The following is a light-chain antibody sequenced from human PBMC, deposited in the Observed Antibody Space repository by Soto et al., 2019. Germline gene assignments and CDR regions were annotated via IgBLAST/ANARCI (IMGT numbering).Light chain of an antibody. CDR3: QQRSNWPPWT. Sequence: EIVFTHSPATLSFSPVERATLSCRASQSVSSYLAWYQQKPGQAPRLLIYDASNRATGIPARFSGSGSGTDFTLTISSLEPEDFAVYYCQQRSNWPPWTFGQGTKVDIK. V-gene: IGKV3-11*01. CDR2: DAS. J-gene: IGKJ1*01. CDR1: QSVSSY.